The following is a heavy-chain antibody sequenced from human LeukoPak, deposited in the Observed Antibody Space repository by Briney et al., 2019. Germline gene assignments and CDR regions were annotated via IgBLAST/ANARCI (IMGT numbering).Heavy chain of an antibody. J-gene: IGHJ3*02. CDR2: ISGSGGST. CDR3: AASELPDDAFDI. Sequence: GGSLRLSCAASGFTFSSYAMSWVRQAPGKGLEWVSAISGSGGSTYYADSVKGRFTISRDNSKNTLYLQMNSLRAEDTAVYYCAASELPDDAFDIWGQGTMVTVSS. CDR1: GFTFSSYA. D-gene: IGHD1-26*01. V-gene: IGHV3-23*01.